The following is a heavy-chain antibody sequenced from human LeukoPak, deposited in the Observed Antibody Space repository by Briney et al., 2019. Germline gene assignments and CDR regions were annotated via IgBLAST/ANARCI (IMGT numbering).Heavy chain of an antibody. D-gene: IGHD2-21*02. CDR3: AKGCGGDCYSVRY. Sequence: GGSLRLSCAASGFSFSSYWISWVRQAPGKGLEWVSGVSGSGGRTYYADSVMGRFTISRDNSKNTLYLQMNSLRAEDTAVYYCAKGCGGDCYSVRYWGQGTLVTVSS. CDR1: GFSFSSYW. CDR2: VSGSGGRT. J-gene: IGHJ4*02. V-gene: IGHV3-23*01.